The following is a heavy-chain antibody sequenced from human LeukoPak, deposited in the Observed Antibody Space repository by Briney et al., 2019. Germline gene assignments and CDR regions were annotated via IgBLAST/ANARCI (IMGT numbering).Heavy chain of an antibody. Sequence: PSETLSLTCTVSGGSISSSSYYWGWIRQPPGRDLEWIGSIYYSGSTYYNPSLKSRVTISVDTSRNQFSLKLSSVTAADTAVYYCARRLAGTEDYWGQGTLVTVSS. CDR2: IYYSGST. D-gene: IGHD6-13*01. V-gene: IGHV4-39*01. CDR3: ARRLAGTEDY. J-gene: IGHJ4*02. CDR1: GGSISSSSYY.